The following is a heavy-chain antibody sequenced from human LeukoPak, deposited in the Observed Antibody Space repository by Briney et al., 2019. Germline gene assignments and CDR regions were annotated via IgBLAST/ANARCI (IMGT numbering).Heavy chain of an antibody. J-gene: IGHJ4*02. Sequence: GGSLRLSCEASGFTFSAYAMTWVRQAPGKGLEWVSSIGGDNKPHYSESVKGRFTISRDNSKNTLFLQMNSLRAEDTAVYYCATQRSGWHYFDYWGQGTLVTVSS. CDR2: IGGDNKP. D-gene: IGHD6-19*01. CDR1: GFTFSAYA. V-gene: IGHV3-23*05. CDR3: ATQRSGWHYFDY.